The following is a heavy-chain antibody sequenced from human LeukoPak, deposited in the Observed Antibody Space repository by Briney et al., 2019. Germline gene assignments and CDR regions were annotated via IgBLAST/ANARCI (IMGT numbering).Heavy chain of an antibody. CDR1: GYTFTSYY. J-gene: IGHJ3*02. D-gene: IGHD1-26*01. CDR2: INPSGGST. Sequence: GASVKVSCKASGYTFTSYYMHWVRQAPGQGLERMGIINPSGGSTTYAQKFQGRLTMASDTSTSTVYMELSSLRSEDTAMYYCARSSAYYNEADIWGQGTMVTVSS. CDR3: ARSSAYYNEADI. V-gene: IGHV1-46*01.